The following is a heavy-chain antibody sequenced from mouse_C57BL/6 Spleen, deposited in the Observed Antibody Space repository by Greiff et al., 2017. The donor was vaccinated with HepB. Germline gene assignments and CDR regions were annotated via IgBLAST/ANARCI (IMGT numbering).Heavy chain of an antibody. Sequence: VQLQQSGAELVKPGASVKLSCKASGYTFTEYTIHWVKQRSGQGLEWIGWFYPGSGSIKYNEKFKDKATLTADKSSSTVYMELSRLTSEDSAVYFCARHGPPFITTVVAHFDYWGQGTTLTVSS. D-gene: IGHD1-1*01. CDR1: GYTFTEYT. CDR3: ARHGPPFITTVVAHFDY. V-gene: IGHV1-62-2*01. CDR2: FYPGSGSI. J-gene: IGHJ2*01.